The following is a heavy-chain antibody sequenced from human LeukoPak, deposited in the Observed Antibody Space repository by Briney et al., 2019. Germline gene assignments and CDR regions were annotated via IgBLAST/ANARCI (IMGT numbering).Heavy chain of an antibody. J-gene: IGHJ4*02. Sequence: SETLSLTCTVSGGSISSYYWNWIRQPPGKELEWIGFIAYNGVTNSNPSLKSRVTISVDTTNNQFSLKLSSVTPADTAVYYCARDKRDGYNFRYFDYWGQGTLVTVSS. V-gene: IGHV4-59*01. CDR1: GGSISSYY. D-gene: IGHD5-24*01. CDR3: ARDKRDGYNFRYFDY. CDR2: IAYNGVT.